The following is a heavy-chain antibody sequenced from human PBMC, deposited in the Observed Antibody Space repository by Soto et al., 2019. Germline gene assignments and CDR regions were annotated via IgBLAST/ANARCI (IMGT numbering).Heavy chain of an antibody. D-gene: IGHD3-9*01. CDR3: ASRGDYDILTCYVS. Sequence: QVQLQESGPGLVKPSQTLSLTCTVSGGSISSGGYYWSWIRQHPGKGLEWIGYIYYSGSTYYNPSIKSRVTTSVDTAKKQFSLKLSSVTAADTAVYYCASRGDYDILTCYVSWSRGTLVTVSS. V-gene: IGHV4-31*03. J-gene: IGHJ5*02. CDR1: GGSISSGGYY. CDR2: IYYSGST.